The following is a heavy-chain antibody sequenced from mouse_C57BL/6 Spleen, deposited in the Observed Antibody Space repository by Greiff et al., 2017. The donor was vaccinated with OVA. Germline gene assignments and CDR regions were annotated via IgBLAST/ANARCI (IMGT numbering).Heavy chain of an antibody. V-gene: IGHV1-19*01. Sequence: EVQLQQSGPVLVKPGASVKMSCKASGYTFTDYYMNWVKQSHGKSLEWIGVINPYNGGTSYNQKFKGKATLTVDKSSSTAYMELNSLTSEDSAVYYCARDYYGSRGWFAYWGQGTLVTVSA. J-gene: IGHJ3*01. CDR3: ARDYYGSRGWFAY. CDR2: INPYNGGT. D-gene: IGHD1-1*01. CDR1: GYTFTDYY.